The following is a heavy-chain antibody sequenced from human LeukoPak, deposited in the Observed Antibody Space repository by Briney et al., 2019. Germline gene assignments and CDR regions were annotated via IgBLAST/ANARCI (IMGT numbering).Heavy chain of an antibody. CDR1: GGSLSGNY. CDR3: AVLMRHYGIDV. D-gene: IGHD3-9*01. Sequence: SETLSLTCAVHGGSLSGNYCNWIRQTPAPGTEWLGDINYDGHTNYSPSLESRLTISVDSCKNQFALTLRSVTAADAAVYYCAVLMRHYGIDVWGQGTTVTVSS. V-gene: IGHV4-34*01. J-gene: IGHJ6*02. CDR2: INYDGHT.